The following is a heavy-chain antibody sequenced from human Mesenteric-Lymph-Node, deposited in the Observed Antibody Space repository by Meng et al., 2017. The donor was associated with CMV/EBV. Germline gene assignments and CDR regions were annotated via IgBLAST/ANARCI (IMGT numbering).Heavy chain of an antibody. CDR2: INPNSGGT. V-gene: IGHV1-2*02. CDR1: GYTFTGYY. J-gene: IGHJ5*02. CDR3: VSALLGYCSSTSCFWFDP. D-gene: IGHD2-2*01. Sequence: ASVKVSCKASGYTFTGYYMHWVRQAPGQGLEWMGWINPNSGGTNYAQKFQGRVTMTRDTSISTAYMELSRLRSDDTAVYYCVSALLGYCSSTSCFWFDPWGQGTLVTVSS.